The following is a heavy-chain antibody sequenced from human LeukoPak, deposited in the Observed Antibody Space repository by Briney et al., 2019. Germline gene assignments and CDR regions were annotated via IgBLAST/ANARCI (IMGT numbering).Heavy chain of an antibody. CDR3: ARLAEAYYDFWSGYSYYFDY. CDR1: GFTFSSYA. Sequence: GSLRLSCAASGFTFSSYAMSWVRQAPGKGLEWVANIKQDGSEKYYVDSVKGRFTISRDNAKNSLYLQMNSLRAEDTAVYYCARLAEAYYDFWSGYSYYFDYWGQGTLVTVSS. D-gene: IGHD3-3*01. V-gene: IGHV3-7*01. CDR2: IKQDGSEK. J-gene: IGHJ4*02.